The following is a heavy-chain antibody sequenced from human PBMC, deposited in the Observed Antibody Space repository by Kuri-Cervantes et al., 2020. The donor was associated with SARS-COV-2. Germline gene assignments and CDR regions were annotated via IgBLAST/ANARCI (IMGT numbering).Heavy chain of an antibody. J-gene: IGHJ4*02. D-gene: IGHD3-3*01. CDR2: IKQDGSEK. Sequence: ETLSLTCAASGFTFSSYWMSWVRQAPGKGLEWVANIKQDGSEKYYVDSVKGRFTISRDNAKKSLFLQMNSLRVEDSAVYFCARASFDFWSGYYTGYFFDYWGQGSLVTVSS. CDR3: ARASFDFWSGYYTGYFFDY. CDR1: GFTFSSYW. V-gene: IGHV3-7*01.